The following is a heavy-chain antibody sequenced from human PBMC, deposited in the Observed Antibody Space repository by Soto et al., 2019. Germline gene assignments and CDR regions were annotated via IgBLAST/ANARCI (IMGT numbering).Heavy chain of an antibody. CDR3: AKKVNSGPGSHYFDY. Sequence: GSLRLSCAASVFTFRSYSMSWVRQAPGKGLEWVSGFRTSGDGGTTYYADSVKGRFTISRDNSKNMLFLQMNSLRAEDTAIYYCAKKVNSGPGSHYFDYWGQGTLVTVSS. D-gene: IGHD3-10*01. CDR1: VFTFRSYS. V-gene: IGHV3-23*01. J-gene: IGHJ4*02. CDR2: FRTSGDGGTT.